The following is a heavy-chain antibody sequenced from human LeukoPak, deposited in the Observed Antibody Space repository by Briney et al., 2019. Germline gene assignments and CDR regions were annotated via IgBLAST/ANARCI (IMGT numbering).Heavy chain of an antibody. CDR1: GGTFKNYA. CDR3: AGTTMTLDY. Sequence: SVKVSCKASGGTFKNYATSWVRQAPGQGLEWMGGILPIFGTTNYAQKFQARVTITADKSTSTAYMELSSLRSEDTAVYYCAGTTMTLDYWGQGTLVTVSS. D-gene: IGHD3-22*01. J-gene: IGHJ4*02. CDR2: ILPIFGTT. V-gene: IGHV1-69*06.